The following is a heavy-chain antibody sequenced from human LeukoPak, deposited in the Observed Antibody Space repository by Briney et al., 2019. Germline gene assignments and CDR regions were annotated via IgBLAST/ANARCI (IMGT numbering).Heavy chain of an antibody. D-gene: IGHD3-10*01. Sequence: PSETLSLTCAVYVGSFSGYYWSWIRQPPGKGLEWIGEINHSGSTNYNPSLKSRVTISVDTSKNQFSLKLSSVTAADTAVYYCARRFPTRSKPRGLNWFDPWGQGTLVTVSS. V-gene: IGHV4-34*01. J-gene: IGHJ5*02. CDR3: ARRFPTRSKPRGLNWFDP. CDR1: VGSFSGYY. CDR2: INHSGST.